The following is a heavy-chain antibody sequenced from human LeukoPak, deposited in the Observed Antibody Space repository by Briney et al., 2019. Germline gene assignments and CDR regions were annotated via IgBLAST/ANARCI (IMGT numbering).Heavy chain of an antibody. CDR2: IYYSGST. V-gene: IGHV4-39*01. Sequence: SETLSLTCTVSGGSISSSSYYWGWIRQPPGKGLEWIWRIYYSGSTYYNPALKSRFTISVDKSKNQFSLKLSSVTAADTAVYYCASSLAVAGTSQIDYWGQGTLVTVSS. CDR3: ASSLAVAGTSQIDY. CDR1: GGSISSSSYY. D-gene: IGHD6-19*01. J-gene: IGHJ4*02.